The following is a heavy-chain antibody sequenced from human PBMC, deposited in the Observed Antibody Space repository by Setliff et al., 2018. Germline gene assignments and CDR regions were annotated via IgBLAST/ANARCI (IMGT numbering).Heavy chain of an antibody. CDR3: ARDQYTSGWYGPPESYFDC. J-gene: IGHJ4*01. CDR2: IYSSGNT. D-gene: IGHD6-19*01. V-gene: IGHV4-59*01. CDR1: GGAISNYY. Sequence: SETLSLTCTVSGGAISNYYWSWIRQPPGKGLEWIGYIYSSGNTKYNPSLGSRITMSVDTSKNQFSLKLSSVTAADTAVYYCARDQYTSGWYGPPESYFDCWGPGILVTVSS.